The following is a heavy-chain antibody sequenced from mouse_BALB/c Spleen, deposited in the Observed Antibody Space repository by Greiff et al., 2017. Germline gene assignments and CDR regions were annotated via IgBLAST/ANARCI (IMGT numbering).Heavy chain of an antibody. CDR1: GFTFSSYT. CDR3: ARHETKRGYFDV. V-gene: IGHV5-12-2*01. D-gene: IGHD1-3*01. CDR2: ISNGGGST. J-gene: IGHJ1*01. Sequence: EVQLQESGGGLVQPGGSLKLSCAASGFTFSSYTMSWVRQTPEKRLEWVAYISNGGGSTYYPDTVKGRFTISRDNAKNTLYLQMSSLKSEDTAMYYCARHETKRGYFDVWGAGTTVTVSS.